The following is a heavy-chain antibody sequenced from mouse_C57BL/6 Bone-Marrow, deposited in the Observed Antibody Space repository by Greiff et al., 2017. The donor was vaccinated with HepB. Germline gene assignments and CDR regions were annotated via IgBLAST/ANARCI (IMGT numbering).Heavy chain of an antibody. CDR1: GYTFTSYW. D-gene: IGHD2-3*01. CDR3: ARVVTRRRYYFDY. V-gene: IGHV1-69*01. CDR2: IDPSDSYT. Sequence: QVQLKQPGAELVMPGASVKLSCKASGYTFTSYWMHWVKQRPGQGLEWIGEIDPSDSYTNYNQKFKGKSTLTVDKSSSTAYMQLSSLTSEDSAVYYCARVVTRRRYYFDYWGQGTTLTVSS. J-gene: IGHJ2*01.